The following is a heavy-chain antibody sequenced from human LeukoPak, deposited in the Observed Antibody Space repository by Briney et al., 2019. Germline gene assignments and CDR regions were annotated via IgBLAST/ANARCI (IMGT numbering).Heavy chain of an antibody. J-gene: IGHJ1*01. V-gene: IGHV3-48*03. Sequence: GGSLRLSCAASGFTFSNYEMNWVRQAPGKGLEWVSYISTSGSTIYYADSVKGRFTISRDNAKNSLYLQMNSLRAEDTAVYYCARDTPGIDCTSGVCHGVGIHHWGQGTLVTV. CDR1: GFTFSNYE. CDR2: ISTSGSTI. D-gene: IGHD2-8*01. CDR3: ARDTPGIDCTSGVCHGVGIHH.